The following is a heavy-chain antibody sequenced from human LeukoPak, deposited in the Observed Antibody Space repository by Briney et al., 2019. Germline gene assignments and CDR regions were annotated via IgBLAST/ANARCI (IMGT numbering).Heavy chain of an antibody. CDR1: GYTFTNYR. CDR3: ARDPGISLYSSGPRPRFDY. Sequence: ASVTLSCKSSGYTFTNYRISWLRQAPGQGLEWMGWISAYNGNTNYAQKLQGRVTMTTDTSTSTAYMELRSLRSDDTAVYYCARDPGISLYSSGPRPRFDYWGEGTLVPVSS. V-gene: IGHV1-18*01. D-gene: IGHD6-19*01. J-gene: IGHJ4*02. CDR2: ISAYNGNT.